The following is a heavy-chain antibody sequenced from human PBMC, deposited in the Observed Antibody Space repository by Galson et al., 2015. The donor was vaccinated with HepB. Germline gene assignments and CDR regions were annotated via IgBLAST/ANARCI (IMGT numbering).Heavy chain of an antibody. CDR1: GFTFSTYG. V-gene: IGHV3-33*01. CDR3: ARNYYDGSGYYFYFQH. J-gene: IGHJ1*01. D-gene: IGHD3-22*01. CDR2: IWHDGSNK. Sequence: SLRLSCAASGFTFSTYGMHWVRQAPGKGLEWVAVIWHDGSNKYHADSVKGRFTISGDDSKNTLYLQMNSLRAEDTAVYYCARNYYDGSGYYFYFQHWGQGTLVTVSS.